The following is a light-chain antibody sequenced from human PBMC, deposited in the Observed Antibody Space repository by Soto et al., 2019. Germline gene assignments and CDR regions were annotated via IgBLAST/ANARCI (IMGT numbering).Light chain of an antibody. CDR1: QSVRTY. CDR3: QPRNSWPPIT. CDR2: DAS. Sequence: EILLTQSPATLSLSPGERATLSCSASQSVRTYLAWYQVKPGQAPRLLIYDASSRASGVPARFSGSGSGTDFTLTISSLGPEDFALYYCQPRNSWPPITFGQGTRMEIK. V-gene: IGKV3-11*01. J-gene: IGKJ5*01.